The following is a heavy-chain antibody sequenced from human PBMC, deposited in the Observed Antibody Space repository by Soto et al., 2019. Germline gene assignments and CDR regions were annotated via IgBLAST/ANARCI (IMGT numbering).Heavy chain of an antibody. CDR2: MNPNSGNT. Sequence: QVQLVQSGAEVKKPGASVKVSCKASGYTFTSYDINWVRQATGQGLEWMGWMNPNSGNTGYAQKFQGRVTMTRNTSISTAYMELSSLRSEDTAVYYCARAHIVLVPAAMSIDYYYYYGMDVWGQGTTVTVSS. V-gene: IGHV1-8*01. D-gene: IGHD2-2*01. CDR1: GYTFTSYD. J-gene: IGHJ6*02. CDR3: ARAHIVLVPAAMSIDYYYYYGMDV.